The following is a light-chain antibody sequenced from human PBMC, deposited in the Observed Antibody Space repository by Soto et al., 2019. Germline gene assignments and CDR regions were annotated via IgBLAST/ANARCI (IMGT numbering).Light chain of an antibody. V-gene: IGLV2-8*01. CDR1: SSDVGGYNY. CDR2: EVS. Sequence: QSALTQPPSASGCPGQSVTICCTGTSSDVGGYNYVSWYQQHPGKAPKLMIHEVSKRPSGVPDRFSGSKSGNTASLTVSGLQAEDEADYYCSSYAGSIYYVFGTGTKVTV. CDR3: SSYAGSIYYV. J-gene: IGLJ1*01.